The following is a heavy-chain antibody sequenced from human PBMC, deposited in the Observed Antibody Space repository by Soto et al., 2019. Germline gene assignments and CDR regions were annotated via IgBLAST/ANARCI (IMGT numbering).Heavy chain of an antibody. CDR1: GGSISSSSYY. D-gene: IGHD2-15*01. Sequence: QLQLQESGPGLVKPSETLSLTCTVSGGSISSSSYYWGWIHQPPGKGLEWIGSIYYSGSTYYNPSLKSRVTISVDTSKNQFSLKLSSVTAADTAVYYCARQWAGYCSGGSCYSGSAFDIWGQGTMVTVSS. CDR3: ARQWAGYCSGGSCYSGSAFDI. V-gene: IGHV4-39*01. J-gene: IGHJ3*02. CDR2: IYYSGST.